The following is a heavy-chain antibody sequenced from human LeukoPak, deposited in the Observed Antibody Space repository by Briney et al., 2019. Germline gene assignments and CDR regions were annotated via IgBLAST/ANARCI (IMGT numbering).Heavy chain of an antibody. V-gene: IGHV1-24*01. J-gene: IGHJ5*02. Sequence: GASVKVSCKVSGYTLTELSMHWVRQAPRKGLEWMGGFDPEDGETIYAQKFQGRVTMTEDTSTDTAYMELSSLGSEDTAVYYCATLLWFGELFGWFDPWGQGTLVTVSS. CDR1: GYTLTELS. CDR3: ATLLWFGELFGWFDP. CDR2: FDPEDGET. D-gene: IGHD3-10*01.